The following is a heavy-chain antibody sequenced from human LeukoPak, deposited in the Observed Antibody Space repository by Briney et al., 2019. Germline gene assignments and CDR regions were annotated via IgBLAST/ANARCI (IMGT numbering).Heavy chain of an antibody. CDR1: GFTFSGYW. D-gene: IGHD6-19*01. Sequence: GGSLRLSCAASGFTFSGYWMHWVRQAPGKGLEWVSRINEDGSNITYADSVKGRFIISRDNTKNTLYLQMNSLRAEDTAVYYCAKEDYGSGWCFDYWGQGTLVTVSS. V-gene: IGHV3-74*01. CDR3: AKEDYGSGWCFDY. CDR2: INEDGSNI. J-gene: IGHJ4*02.